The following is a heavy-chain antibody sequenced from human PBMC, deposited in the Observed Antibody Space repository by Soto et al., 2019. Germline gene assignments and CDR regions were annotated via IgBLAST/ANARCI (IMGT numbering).Heavy chain of an antibody. CDR3: ARVPVDVGKDSSGYYVRVGNWFDP. CDR1: GGSISSGDYY. CDR2: IYYSGST. Sequence: SETLSLTCTVSGGSISSGDYYWSWIRQPPGKGLEWIGYIYYSGSTYYNPSLKSRVTISVDTSKNQFSLQLSSVTAADTAVYSCARVPVDVGKDSSGYYVRVGNWFDPRGQGALVTV. D-gene: IGHD3-22*01. V-gene: IGHV4-30-4*01. J-gene: IGHJ5*02.